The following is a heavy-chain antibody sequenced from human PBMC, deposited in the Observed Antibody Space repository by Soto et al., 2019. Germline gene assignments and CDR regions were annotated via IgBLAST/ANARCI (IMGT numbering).Heavy chain of an antibody. Sequence: QVQLVQSGAEVKKSGASVKVSCKASGYTFTDYCIHWVRQAPGQGLEWMGWINPNGGATNYAQRFQGRVTMTRDTSINTAYMELSGLRSDDTSVYFCTRDLSPLTPGRAGRDWFDPWGQGTLVTVSS. CDR3: TRDLSPLTPGRAGRDWFDP. D-gene: IGHD3-10*01. J-gene: IGHJ5*02. CDR2: INPNGGAT. CDR1: GYTFTDYC. V-gene: IGHV1-2*02.